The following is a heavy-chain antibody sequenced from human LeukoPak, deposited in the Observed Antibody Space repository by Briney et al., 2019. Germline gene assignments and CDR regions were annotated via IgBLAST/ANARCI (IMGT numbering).Heavy chain of an antibody. J-gene: IGHJ4*02. CDR1: GFTFSSYW. CDR3: LFAPRGWFGNS. D-gene: IGHD3-10*01. CDR2: INSDGSST. V-gene: IGHV3-74*01. Sequence: GGSLRLSCAASGFTFSSYWMHWVRQAPGKGLVWVSRINSDGSSTSYADSVKGRFTISRDNAKYTLYLQMNSLRAEDTAVYYCLFAPRGWFGNSWGQGTLVTVSS.